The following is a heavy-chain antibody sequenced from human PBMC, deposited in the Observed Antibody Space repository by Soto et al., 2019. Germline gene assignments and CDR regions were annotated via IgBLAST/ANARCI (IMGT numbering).Heavy chain of an antibody. V-gene: IGHV3-33*01. D-gene: IGHD6-19*01. CDR2: IWYDGSNK. CDR3: ARASSSGWYDGFDY. Sequence: GGSLRLSCAASGFTFSSYGMHWVRQAPGKGLEWVAVIWYDGSNKYYADSVKGRFTISRDNSKNTLYLQMNSLRAEDTAVYYCARASSSGWYDGFDYWGQGTLVTVSS. CDR1: GFTFSSYG. J-gene: IGHJ4*02.